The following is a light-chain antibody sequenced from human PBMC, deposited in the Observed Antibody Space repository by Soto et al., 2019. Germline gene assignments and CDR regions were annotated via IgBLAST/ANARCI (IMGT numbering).Light chain of an antibody. Sequence: EILMTQSPATLSVSPGESATLSCRASHRVSSYLAWYQQKPGQAPRLLIYGASTRATGIPARFSGSGSGTVFPLTISSLQSEDFAVYFCQQYNNWPLTFGGGTKVEIK. CDR3: QQYNNWPLT. J-gene: IGKJ4*01. V-gene: IGKV3-15*01. CDR2: GAS. CDR1: HRVSSY.